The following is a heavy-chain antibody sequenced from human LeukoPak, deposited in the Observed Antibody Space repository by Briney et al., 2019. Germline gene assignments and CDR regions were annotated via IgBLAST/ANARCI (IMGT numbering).Heavy chain of an antibody. D-gene: IGHD6-6*01. J-gene: IGHJ6*03. CDR3: ARASYSSSSAFSYYYYYMDV. Sequence: SETLSLTCTVSGGSISSYYWSWIRQPPGKGLEWIGYIYYSGSTNYNPSLKSRVTISVDTSKNQFSLKLSSVTAADTAVYYCARASYSSSSAFSYYYYYMDVWGKGTTVTVSS. CDR2: IYYSGST. V-gene: IGHV4-59*01. CDR1: GGSISSYY.